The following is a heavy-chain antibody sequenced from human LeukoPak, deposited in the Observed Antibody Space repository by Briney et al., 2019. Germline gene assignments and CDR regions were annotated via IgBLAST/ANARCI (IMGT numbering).Heavy chain of an antibody. CDR3: ARPDLAAAGTGAFDI. CDR1: GGSISSSSYY. V-gene: IGHV4-39*01. J-gene: IGHJ3*02. Sequence: PSETLSLTCTVSGGSISSSSYYWGWIRQPPGKGLEWFGSIYYSGSTYYNPSLKSRVTISVDTSKNQFSLKLSSVTAADTAEYYCARPDLAAAGTGAFDIWGQGTMVTVSS. CDR2: IYYSGST. D-gene: IGHD6-13*01.